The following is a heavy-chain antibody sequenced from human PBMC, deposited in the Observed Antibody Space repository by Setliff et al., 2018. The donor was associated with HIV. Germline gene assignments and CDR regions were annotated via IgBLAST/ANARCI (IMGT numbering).Heavy chain of an antibody. J-gene: IGHJ6*03. D-gene: IGHD3-10*01. CDR2: IYFIGST. Sequence: PSETLSLTCTVSGGSISSGGYSWSWIRQHPGKGLEWIGCIYFIGSTYYNPSLKSRVTISVDTSKSQFSLKVNSVTAADTAVYYCARYVEYMVRGVITHYYYYYMDVWGKGTTVTVSS. CDR1: GGSISSGGYS. CDR3: ARYVEYMVRGVITHYYYYYMDV. V-gene: IGHV4-31*03.